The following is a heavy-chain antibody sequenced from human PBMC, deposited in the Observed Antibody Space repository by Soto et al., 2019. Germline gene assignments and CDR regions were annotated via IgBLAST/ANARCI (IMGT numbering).Heavy chain of an antibody. D-gene: IGHD3-22*01. CDR1: GGTFSSYA. CDR3: ATTYYHTSSSYDTQYYYALDV. CDR2: IIPFFGTT. Sequence: SVKVSCKASGGTFSSYAMSWVRQAPAQGLEWMGGIIPFFGTTSHAQKFRGRVAVTADESTNTASMELSSLTSEDTAVYYCATTYYHTSSSYDTQYYYALDVWGQGTTVTVSS. J-gene: IGHJ6*02. V-gene: IGHV1-69*13.